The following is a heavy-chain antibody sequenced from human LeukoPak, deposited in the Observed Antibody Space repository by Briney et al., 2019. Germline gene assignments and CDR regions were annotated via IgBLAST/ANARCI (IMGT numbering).Heavy chain of an antibody. CDR2: IKLDGSEK. CDR1: GFTFSTYW. D-gene: IGHD3-22*01. J-gene: IGHJ4*02. Sequence: GGSLRLSCAASGFTFSTYWMTWVRQAPGKGVEWVANIKLDGSEKYYVDSVKGRFTISRDNAKNSLYLQMNSLRVEDTAVYYCAGGDYYDSRCFDYWGQGTLVTVSS. V-gene: IGHV3-7*01. CDR3: AGGDYYDSRCFDY.